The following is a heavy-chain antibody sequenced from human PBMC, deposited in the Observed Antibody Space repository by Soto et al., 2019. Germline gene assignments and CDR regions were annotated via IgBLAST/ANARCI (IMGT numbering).Heavy chain of an antibody. CDR3: ARDVLEATTHYGMDV. CDR2: IDPVYGET. V-gene: IGHV1-24*01. Sequence: ASVKVSCKGSGYTLTELSMHWVRQAPGKGLEWMGGIDPVYGETIYAQKFQGRVTMTEDKSTSTAYMELSSLRSEDTAVYYCARDVLEATTHYGMDVWGQGTTVTVSS. CDR1: GYTLTELS. D-gene: IGHD1-26*01. J-gene: IGHJ6*02.